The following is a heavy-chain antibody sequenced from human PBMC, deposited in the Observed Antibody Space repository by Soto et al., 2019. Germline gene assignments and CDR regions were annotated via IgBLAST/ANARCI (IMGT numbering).Heavy chain of an antibody. J-gene: IGHJ2*01. CDR3: GRGVVGAEFDL. Sequence: QVQLVQSGAEVKKPGSSVKVSCTASGGTFSSYAISWVRQAPGQGLEWMGGIIPIFGTANYAQKFQGRVTITADESKSTGHRELSSLGSEGTAVYYCGRGVVGAEFDLWGRGTLVTVSS. CDR1: GGTFSSYA. D-gene: IGHD1-26*01. CDR2: IIPIFGTA. V-gene: IGHV1-69*01.